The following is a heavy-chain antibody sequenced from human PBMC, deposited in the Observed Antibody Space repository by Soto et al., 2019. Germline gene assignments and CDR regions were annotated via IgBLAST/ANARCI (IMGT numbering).Heavy chain of an antibody. CDR1: GGTFSSYA. CDR3: ASHGGSIAARPPGYYFDY. CDR2: IIPIFGTA. J-gene: IGHJ4*02. Sequence: QVQLVQSGAEVKKPGSSVKVSCKASGGTFSSYAISWVRQAPGQGLEWMGGIIPIFGTANYAQKFQGRVTMTADESTSTAYMELSSLRSEDTAVYYCASHGGSIAARPPGYYFDYWGQGTLVTVSS. D-gene: IGHD6-6*01. V-gene: IGHV1-69*12.